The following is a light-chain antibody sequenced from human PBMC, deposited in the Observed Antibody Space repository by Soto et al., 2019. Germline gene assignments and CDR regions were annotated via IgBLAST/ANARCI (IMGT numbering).Light chain of an antibody. CDR3: CSYASSSTSRD. J-gene: IGLJ1*01. V-gene: IGLV2-23*01. CDR2: EGS. CDR1: SSDVGSHNL. Sequence: QSALTQPASVSGSPGQSITISCTGTSSDVGSHNLVSWYQQHPGKAPKLMIYEGSKRPSGVSNRLSGSKSGNTASLTISGLQGEDEADYYFCSYASSSTSRDFGIGTKVTLL.